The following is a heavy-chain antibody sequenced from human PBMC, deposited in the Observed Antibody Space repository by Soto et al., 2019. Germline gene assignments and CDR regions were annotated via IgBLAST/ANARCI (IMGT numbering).Heavy chain of an antibody. Sequence: SETLSLTCTVSGGSISSGGYYWTWIRQHPGKGLEWIGYIYYSGSTNYNPSLKSRVTISVDTSKNQFSLKLSSVTAADTAVYYCARYVHGRAAAGPYNWFDPWGQGTLVTVSS. D-gene: IGHD6-13*01. CDR1: GGSISSGGYY. CDR2: IYYSGST. V-gene: IGHV4-61*08. J-gene: IGHJ5*02. CDR3: ARYVHGRAAAGPYNWFDP.